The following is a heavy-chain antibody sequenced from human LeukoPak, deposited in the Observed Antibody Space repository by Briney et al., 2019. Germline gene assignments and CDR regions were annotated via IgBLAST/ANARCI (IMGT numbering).Heavy chain of an antibody. D-gene: IGHD2-2*01. V-gene: IGHV3-23*01. CDR3: AKAPLGTCTGATCYALGA. Sequence: GGSLRLSCAGSGFNFNFFALSWVRQAPGTRLEWISAISDHGSTYHADSVKGRFTISRDNSKNTLFLQMNSLRVEDTAVYYCAKAPLGTCTGATCYALGAWGQGTLVTVSS. CDR1: GFNFNFFA. J-gene: IGHJ5*02. CDR2: ISDHGST.